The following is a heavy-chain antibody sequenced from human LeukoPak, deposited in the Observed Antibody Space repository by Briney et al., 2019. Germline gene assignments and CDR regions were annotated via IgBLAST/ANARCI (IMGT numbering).Heavy chain of an antibody. CDR2: IIPIFGTA. CDR3: ARTEYYYDSKGYYYYMDV. Sequence: SVTVSCKASGGTFSSYAISWVRQAPGQGLEWMGGIIPIFGTANYAQKFQGRVTITADESTSTAYMELSSLRSEDTAVYYCARTEYYYDSKGYYYYMDVWGKGTTVTVSS. CDR1: GGTFSSYA. J-gene: IGHJ6*03. D-gene: IGHD3-22*01. V-gene: IGHV1-69*13.